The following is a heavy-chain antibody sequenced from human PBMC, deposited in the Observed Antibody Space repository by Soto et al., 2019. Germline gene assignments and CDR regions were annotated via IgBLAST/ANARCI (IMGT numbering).Heavy chain of an antibody. CDR2: FDPEDGET. D-gene: IGHD3-22*01. CDR1: GYTLTELS. Sequence: ASVKVSCQVSGYTLTELSMHWVRQAPGKGLEWMGGFDPEDGETIYAQKFQGRVTMTEDTSTDTAYMELSSLRPEDTAVYYCATVTTYYDSSGHLGYWGQGTLV. V-gene: IGHV1-24*01. J-gene: IGHJ4*02. CDR3: ATVTTYYDSSGHLGY.